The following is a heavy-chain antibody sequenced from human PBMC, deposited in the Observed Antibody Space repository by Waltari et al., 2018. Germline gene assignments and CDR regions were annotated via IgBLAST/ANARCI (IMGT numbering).Heavy chain of an antibody. Sequence: QVELQESGPGLVKPSETLSLTCSVSGGSISSYYWSWIRQSAGKGLEWIGRIDSSGSINYNPSLKSRVTMSVDTSKNQFSLKLRSVTAADTAVYYCARDLGGSSMVRGLLDHWGQGTLVTVSS. CDR3: ARDLGGSSMVRGLLDH. CDR1: GGSISSYY. J-gene: IGHJ4*02. D-gene: IGHD3-10*01. CDR2: IDSSGSI. V-gene: IGHV4-4*07.